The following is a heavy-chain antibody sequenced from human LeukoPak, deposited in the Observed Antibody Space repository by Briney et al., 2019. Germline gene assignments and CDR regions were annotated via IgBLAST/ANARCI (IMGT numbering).Heavy chain of an antibody. J-gene: IGHJ4*02. V-gene: IGHV3-23*01. CDR3: AKDLQPLEWLSPYFDY. Sequence: PGGSLRLSCAASGLTFSSYAMSWVRQAPGKGLEWVSAISGSGGSTYYADSVKGRSTISRDNSKNTLYLQMNSLRAEDTAVYYCAKDLQPLEWLSPYFDYWGQGTLVTVSS. D-gene: IGHD3-3*01. CDR2: ISGSGGST. CDR1: GLTFSSYA.